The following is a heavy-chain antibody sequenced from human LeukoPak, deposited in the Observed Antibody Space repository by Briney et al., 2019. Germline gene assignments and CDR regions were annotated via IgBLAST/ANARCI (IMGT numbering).Heavy chain of an antibody. CDR3: ARTLVDYVWGSYRYTGFDY. D-gene: IGHD3-16*02. Sequence: SGPTLVKPTQTLTLTCTFSGFSLSTSGVGVGCLRQPPGKALEWLALIFWDDDKRYSPSLKSRLTITKDTSKNQVVLTMTNMDPVDTATYYCARTLVDYVWGSYRYTGFDYWGQGTLVTVSS. CDR1: GFSLSTSGVG. V-gene: IGHV2-5*02. J-gene: IGHJ4*02. CDR2: IFWDDDK.